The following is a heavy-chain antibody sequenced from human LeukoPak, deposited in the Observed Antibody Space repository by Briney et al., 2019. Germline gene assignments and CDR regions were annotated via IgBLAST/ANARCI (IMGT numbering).Heavy chain of an antibody. CDR3: ASSGIAVAGLLYYYMDV. J-gene: IGHJ6*03. D-gene: IGHD6-19*01. V-gene: IGHV4-59*01. CDR2: IYYSGST. CDR1: GGSISSYY. Sequence: SETLSLTCTVSGGSISSYYWSWLRQPPGKRLEWIGYIYYSGSTNYNPSLKSRVTISVDTSKNQFSLKLSSVTAADTAVYYCASSGIAVAGLLYYYMDVWGKGTTVTVSS.